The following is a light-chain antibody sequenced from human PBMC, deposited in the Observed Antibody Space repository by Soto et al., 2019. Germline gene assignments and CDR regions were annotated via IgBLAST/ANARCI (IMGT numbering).Light chain of an antibody. Sequence: QSVLTQAPSVSGAPGQRVTISCTGSSSNIGAGHDVHWYQQVPGTAPKLMIYQVSNRPSGISNRFSGSKSGNTASLTISGLQAEDEADYYCSSYTMISTYVFGSGTKVTVL. CDR2: QVS. V-gene: IGLV1-40*01. CDR3: SSYTMISTYV. J-gene: IGLJ1*01. CDR1: SSNIGAGHD.